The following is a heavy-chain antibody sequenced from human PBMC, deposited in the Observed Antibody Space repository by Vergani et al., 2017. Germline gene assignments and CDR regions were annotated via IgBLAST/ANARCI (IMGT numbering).Heavy chain of an antibody. CDR3: AKGAYSSSWYEAFDI. CDR1: GFTFSDYY. CDR2: ISSSSSYT. J-gene: IGHJ3*02. V-gene: IGHV3-11*05. Sequence: QVQLVESGGGLVKPGGSLRLSCAASGFTFSDYYMSWIRQAPGKGLEWVSYISSSSSYTNYADSVKGRFTISRDNTKNSLYLQMNSLRAEDTAVYYCAKGAYSSSWYEAFDIWGQGTMVTVSS. D-gene: IGHD6-13*01.